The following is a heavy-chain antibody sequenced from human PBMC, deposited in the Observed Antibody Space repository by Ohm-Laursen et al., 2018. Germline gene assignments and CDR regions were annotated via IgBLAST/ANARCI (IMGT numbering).Heavy chain of an antibody. J-gene: IGHJ3*02. Sequence: GSLRLSCAASGFTFNNYNMNWVRQAPGKGLEWVSSMTSSGSVMPYLDSVKGRFTISRDNAKNSLYLQMNSLRAEDTAVYYCANQLMVRGVIDAFDIWGQGTMVTVSS. CDR3: ANQLMVRGVIDAFDI. V-gene: IGHV3-21*01. D-gene: IGHD3-10*01. CDR2: MTSSGSVM. CDR1: GFTFNNYN.